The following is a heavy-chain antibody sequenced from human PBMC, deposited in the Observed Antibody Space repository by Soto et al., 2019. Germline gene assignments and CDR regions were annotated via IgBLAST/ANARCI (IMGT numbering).Heavy chain of an antibody. CDR3: ATTTAVIVAQGPMDV. Sequence: EVQLVQSGAEVKKPGATVKISCKVSGFKFIDYYLYWVQQAPGKALEWMGRVGPEDGETVYSEKFQGRLTITADTSRDIAHMELSGLRSEDTAVYFCATTTAVIVAQGPMDVWGQGTTVIVSS. CDR2: VGPEDGET. D-gene: IGHD2-21*01. CDR1: GFKFIDYY. V-gene: IGHV1-69-2*01. J-gene: IGHJ6*02.